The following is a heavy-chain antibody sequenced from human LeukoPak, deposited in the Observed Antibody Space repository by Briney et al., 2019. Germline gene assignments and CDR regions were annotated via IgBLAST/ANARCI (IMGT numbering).Heavy chain of an antibody. Sequence: SETLSLTCTVSGGSISSYYWSWIRQPPGKGLEWIGYIYYSGTTNYNPSLKSRVTISVDTSKNQFSLKLSSVTAADTAVYYCARDSRSGWGNWFDPWGQGTLVTVSS. CDR3: ARDSRSGWGNWFDP. D-gene: IGHD6-19*01. J-gene: IGHJ5*02. CDR1: GGSISSYY. CDR2: IYYSGTT. V-gene: IGHV4-59*12.